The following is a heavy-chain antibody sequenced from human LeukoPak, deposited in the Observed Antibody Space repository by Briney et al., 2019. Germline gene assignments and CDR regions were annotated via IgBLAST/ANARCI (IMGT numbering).Heavy chain of an antibody. D-gene: IGHD3-16*01. CDR3: AKDREYSYVYDAFDI. CDR1: GFTFSNYW. J-gene: IGHJ3*02. CDR2: INSDGSST. V-gene: IGHV3-74*01. Sequence: PGGSLRLSCAASGFTFSNYWMHWVRQAPGKGLVWVSRINSDGSSTNYADSVKGRFTISRDNAKNTLYLQMNTLRAEDTAVYYCAKDREYSYVYDAFDIWGQGTLVTVSS.